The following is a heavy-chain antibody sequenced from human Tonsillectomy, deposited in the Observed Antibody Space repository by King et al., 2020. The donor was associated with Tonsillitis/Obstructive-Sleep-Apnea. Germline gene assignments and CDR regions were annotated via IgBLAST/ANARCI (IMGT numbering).Heavy chain of an antibody. CDR3: ASGVYDFWSGYWVLDY. Sequence: VQLVESGGGLVQPGGSLRLSCAASGFTFSSYEMNWVRQAPGKGLEWGSYISSSGSTIYYADSVKGRFTISRDNAKNSLYLQMNSLRAEDTAVYYCASGVYDFWSGYWVLDYWGQGTLVTVSS. V-gene: IGHV3-48*03. CDR2: ISSSGSTI. J-gene: IGHJ4*02. CDR1: GFTFSSYE. D-gene: IGHD3-3*01.